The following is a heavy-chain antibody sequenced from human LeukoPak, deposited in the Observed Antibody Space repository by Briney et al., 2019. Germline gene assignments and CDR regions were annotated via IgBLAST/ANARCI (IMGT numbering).Heavy chain of an antibody. CDR1: GFTFSSYA. CDR3: AKSVQAQRFLEWLARLEGMDV. J-gene: IGHJ6*02. D-gene: IGHD3-3*01. CDR2: ISGSGGST. V-gene: IGHV3-23*01. Sequence: PGGSLRLSCAASGFTFSSYAMSWVRQAPGKGLEWVSAISGSGGSTYYADSVKGRFTISRDNSKNTLYLQMNSLRAEDTAVYYCAKSVQAQRFLEWLARLEGMDVWGQGTTVTVSS.